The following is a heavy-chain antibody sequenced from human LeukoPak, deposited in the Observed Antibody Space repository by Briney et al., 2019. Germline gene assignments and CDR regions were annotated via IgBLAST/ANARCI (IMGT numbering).Heavy chain of an antibody. V-gene: IGHV1-8*01. CDR2: MNPNSGNT. Sequence: ASVKVSCKASGYTFTSYDINWVRQATGQGLEWMGWMNPNSGNTGYAQKFQGRVTMTRNTSISTAYMELSSLRSEDTAVYYCARANGAVADFDYWGQGTLVTVSS. CDR3: ARANGAVADFDY. CDR1: GYTFTSYD. D-gene: IGHD6-19*01. J-gene: IGHJ4*02.